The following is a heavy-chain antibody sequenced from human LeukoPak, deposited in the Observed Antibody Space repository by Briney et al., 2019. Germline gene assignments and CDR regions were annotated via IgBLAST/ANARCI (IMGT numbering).Heavy chain of an antibody. CDR2: IKQDESEK. CDR3: ATPVGGVWSFDY. CDR1: GFTFSNYW. V-gene: IGHV3-7*01. D-gene: IGHD2-15*01. Sequence: GGSLRLSCAASGFTFSNYWMTWVRQAPGKGLEWVANIKQDESEKYYVGSVKGRFTVSRDNSKNSVYLQMNSLRAEDTAMYYCATPVGGVWSFDYWGQGTLVTVSS. J-gene: IGHJ4*02.